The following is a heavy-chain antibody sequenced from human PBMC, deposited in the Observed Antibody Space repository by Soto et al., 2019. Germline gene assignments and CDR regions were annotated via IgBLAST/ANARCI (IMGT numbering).Heavy chain of an antibody. V-gene: IGHV4-59*08. CDR1: GGSISSYY. Sequence: SETLSLTCTVSGGSISSYYWSWIRQPPGKGLEWIGYIYYSGSTNYNPSLKSRVTISVDTSKNQFSLKLSSVTAADTAVYYCAGQGCTNGVCYNTENYYYYYMDVWGKGTTVTSP. CDR2: IYYSGST. D-gene: IGHD2-8*01. J-gene: IGHJ6*03. CDR3: AGQGCTNGVCYNTENYYYYYMDV.